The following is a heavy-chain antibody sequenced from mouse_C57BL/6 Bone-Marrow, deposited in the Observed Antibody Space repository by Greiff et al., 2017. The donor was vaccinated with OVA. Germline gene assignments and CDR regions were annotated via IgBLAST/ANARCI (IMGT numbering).Heavy chain of an antibody. D-gene: IGHD1-1*01. CDR2: IRSKSSNYAT. CDR3: VRGGTRYYGSSCFDY. J-gene: IGHJ2*01. V-gene: IGHV10-3*01. CDR1: GFTFTTYA. Sequence: EVQLVESGGGLVQPKGSLKLSCAASGFTFTTYAMHWVRQAPGQGLEWVARIRSKSSNYATYYADSVKDRFTISRDSSPSMIYLQIIKLRTENTAMYYCVRGGTRYYGSSCFDYWGQGTTLTVSS.